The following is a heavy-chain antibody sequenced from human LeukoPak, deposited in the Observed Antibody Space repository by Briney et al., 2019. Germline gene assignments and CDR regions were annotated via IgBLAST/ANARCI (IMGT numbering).Heavy chain of an antibody. J-gene: IGHJ4*02. CDR3: AGEFEYSSSAGY. CDR2: IIPILGIA. V-gene: IGHV1-69*04. Sequence: AASVKVSCKASGGTFSSYAISWVRQAPGQGLEWMGRIIPILGIANYAQKFQGRVTITADKSTSTAYMELSSLRSEDTAVYYCAGEFEYSSSAGYWGQGTLVTVSS. D-gene: IGHD6-6*01. CDR1: GGTFSSYA.